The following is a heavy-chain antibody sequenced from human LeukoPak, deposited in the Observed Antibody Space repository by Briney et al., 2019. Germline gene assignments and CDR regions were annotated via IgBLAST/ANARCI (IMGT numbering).Heavy chain of an antibody. CDR2: IKQDGSEK. Sequence: GGSLRLSCAAPGFTFSSYWMSWVRQAPGKGLEWVANIKQDGSEKYYVDSVKGRFTISRDNAKNSLYLQMNSLRAEDTAVYYCARIRVMDLYYFDYWGQGTLVTVSS. D-gene: IGHD3-10*01. CDR3: ARIRVMDLYYFDY. V-gene: IGHV3-7*01. J-gene: IGHJ4*02. CDR1: GFTFSSYW.